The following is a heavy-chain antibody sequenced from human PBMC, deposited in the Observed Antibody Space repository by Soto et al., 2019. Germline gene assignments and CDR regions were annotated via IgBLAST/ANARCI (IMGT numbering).Heavy chain of an antibody. V-gene: IGHV1-69*13. CDR2: IIPIFGTA. CDR1: GYTFRSYA. J-gene: IGHJ6*02. D-gene: IGHD3-22*01. CDR3: AKRIVVVIYPDYYYYGMDV. Sequence: SVQVSCKASGYTFRSYAISCVRQAPGQGLRWMGEIIPIFGTANYAQKFQGRGTIAADESTSTAYMELSSLRCEDTAVYYCAKRIVVVIYPDYYYYGMDVWGQGTTVTVSS.